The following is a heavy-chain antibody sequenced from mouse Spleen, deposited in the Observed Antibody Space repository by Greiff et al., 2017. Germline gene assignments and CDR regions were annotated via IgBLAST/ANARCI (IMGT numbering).Heavy chain of an antibody. CDR2: ISSGSSTI. CDR1: GFTFSDYG. V-gene: IGHV5-17*01. CDR3: ARQLGGDYFDY. D-gene: IGHD4-1*02. Sequence: DVMLVESGGGLVKPGGSLKLSCAASGFTFSDYGMHWVRQAPEKGLEWVAYISSGSSTIYYADTVKGRFTISRDNAKNTLFLQMTSLRSEDTAMYYCARQLGGDYFDYWGQGTTLTVSS. J-gene: IGHJ2*01.